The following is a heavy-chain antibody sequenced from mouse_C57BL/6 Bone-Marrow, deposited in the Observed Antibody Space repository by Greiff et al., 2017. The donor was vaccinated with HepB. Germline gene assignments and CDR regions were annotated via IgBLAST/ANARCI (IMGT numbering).Heavy chain of an antibody. Sequence: VQLQESGAELARPGASVKLSCKASGYTFTSYGISWVKQRTGQGLEWIGEIYPRSGNTYYNEKFKGKATLTADKSSSTAYMELRSLTSEDSAVYFCARTYGSSYVGDYWGQGTTLTVSS. CDR2: IYPRSGNT. CDR1: GYTFTSYG. CDR3: ARTYGSSYVGDY. D-gene: IGHD1-1*01. V-gene: IGHV1-81*01. J-gene: IGHJ2*01.